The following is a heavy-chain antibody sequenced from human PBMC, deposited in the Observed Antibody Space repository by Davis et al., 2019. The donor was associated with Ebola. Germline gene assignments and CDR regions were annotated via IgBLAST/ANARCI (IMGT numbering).Heavy chain of an antibody. CDR1: GGSISSHY. D-gene: IGHD3-3*01. J-gene: IGHJ6*03. Sequence: PSETLSLTCTVSGGSISSHYWSWIRQPPGKGLEWIGYIYYSGSTNYNPSLKSRVTISVDTSKNQFSLKLSSVTAADTAVFYCAATTSGPWSGYYMGYYYYYMDVWGKGTTVTVS. CDR2: IYYSGST. V-gene: IGHV4-59*08. CDR3: AATTSGPWSGYYMGYYYYYMDV.